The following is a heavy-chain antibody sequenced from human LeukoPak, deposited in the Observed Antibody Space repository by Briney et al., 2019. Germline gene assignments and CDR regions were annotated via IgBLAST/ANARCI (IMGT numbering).Heavy chain of an antibody. J-gene: IGHJ6*03. CDR3: ARHVGYDFWSGYLEAYYYYYMDV. V-gene: IGHV4-39*01. D-gene: IGHD3-3*01. Sequence: SETLSLTSTVSGGSISSGSYYWGWIRQPPGKGLEWIGSIYYSGSTYYNPSLKSRVTISVDTSKNQFSLKLSSVTAADTAVYYCARHVGYDFWSGYLEAYYYYYMDVWGKGTTVTVSS. CDR2: IYYSGST. CDR1: GGSISSGSYY.